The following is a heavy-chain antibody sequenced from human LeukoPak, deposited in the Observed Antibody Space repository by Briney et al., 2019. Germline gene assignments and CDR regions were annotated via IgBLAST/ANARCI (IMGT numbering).Heavy chain of an antibody. CDR1: GYTFTNYG. Sequence: ASVKVSCKASGYTFTNYGITWVRQAPGQGLEWMGWVSGINGHTKYAQTLQGRVTMTTDTSTNTAYMELRSLRSDDTAVYYCARGHLLSLDYWGQGTLVTVSS. J-gene: IGHJ4*02. CDR2: VSGINGHT. CDR3: ARGHLLSLDY. V-gene: IGHV1-18*04.